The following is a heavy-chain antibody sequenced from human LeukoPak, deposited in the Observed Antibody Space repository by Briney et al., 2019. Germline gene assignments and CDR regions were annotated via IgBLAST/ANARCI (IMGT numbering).Heavy chain of an antibody. J-gene: IGHJ3*02. D-gene: IGHD3-10*01. V-gene: IGHV4-61*01. CDR3: ARAELLWFGADAFDI. CDR1: GGSISRGSYY. Sequence: SETLSLTCTVSGGSISRGSYYWTWIRQPPGKELEWIGYIYYSGSTNYNPSLKSRVTISVDMSKNQFSLKLSSVTAADTAVYYCARAELLWFGADAFDIWGQGTMVTVSS. CDR2: IYYSGST.